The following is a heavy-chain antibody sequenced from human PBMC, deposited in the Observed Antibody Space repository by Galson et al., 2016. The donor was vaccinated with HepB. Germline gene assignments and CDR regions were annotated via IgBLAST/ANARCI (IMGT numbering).Heavy chain of an antibody. Sequence: CAISGDSVSSNTVVWNWIRQTPSRGLEWRGRTYFRSRWYHDYAVYVRSRLTVNADTSANKFSLELKSVTPEATAVYYCARAAGNYYFEQYYFDSWGLGALVTVSS. J-gene: IGHJ4*02. CDR1: GDSVSSNTVV. D-gene: IGHD2/OR15-2a*01. V-gene: IGHV6-1*01. CDR3: ARAAGNYYFEQYYFDS. CDR2: TYFRSRWYH.